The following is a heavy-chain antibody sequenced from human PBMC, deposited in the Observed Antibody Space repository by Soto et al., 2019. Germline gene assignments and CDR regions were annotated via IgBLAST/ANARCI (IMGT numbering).Heavy chain of an antibody. D-gene: IGHD2-8*01. CDR2: TYYRSKWYN. Sequence: QVQLQQSGPGLVKPSQTLSLTCAISGDSVSTNSATWDRIRQSPSRGLEWLGRTYYRSKWYNDYAVAVKGRITITPDKSNRQLSLQLNSVTPDDTAVYYCARLIGNSWLDSWGQGTLVTVSS. V-gene: IGHV6-1*01. CDR1: GDSVSTNSAT. CDR3: ARLIGNSWLDS. J-gene: IGHJ5*01.